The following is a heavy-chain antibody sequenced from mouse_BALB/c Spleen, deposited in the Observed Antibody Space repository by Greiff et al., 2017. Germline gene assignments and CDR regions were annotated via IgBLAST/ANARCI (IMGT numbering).Heavy chain of an antibody. CDR3: ATYYGNYAWFAY. D-gene: IGHD2-10*01. J-gene: IGHJ3*01. V-gene: IGHV1-20*02. Sequence: EVQLQQSGPELVKPGASVKISCKASGYSFTGYFMNWVMQSHGKSLEWIGRINPYNGDTFYNQKFKGKATLTVDKSSSTAHMELRSLASEDSAVYYCATYYGNYAWFAYWGQGTLVTVSA. CDR2: INPYNGDT. CDR1: GYSFTGYF.